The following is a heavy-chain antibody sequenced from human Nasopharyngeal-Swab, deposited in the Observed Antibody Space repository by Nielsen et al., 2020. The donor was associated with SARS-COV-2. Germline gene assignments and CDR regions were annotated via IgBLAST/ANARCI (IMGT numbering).Heavy chain of an antibody. CDR1: GGSISRYD. CDR3: ASTAAAFDN. CDR2: IYYSGST. J-gene: IGHJ4*02. V-gene: IGHV4-59*06. D-gene: IGHD6-25*01. Sequence: SETLSRTCSVSGGSISRYDWSWVRQPPGKGLEWIGYIYYSGSTFYNPSLESRVAVSVDTSKNQFSLNLSSVTAADAAVYYCASTAAAFDNWGQGTLVTVSS.